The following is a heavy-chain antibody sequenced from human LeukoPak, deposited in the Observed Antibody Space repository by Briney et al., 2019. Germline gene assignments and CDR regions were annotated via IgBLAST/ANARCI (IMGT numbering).Heavy chain of an antibody. J-gene: IGHJ4*02. CDR3: AKEANNYGPVDY. CDR2: IGYDQSYK. V-gene: IGHV3-30*02. D-gene: IGHD5-18*01. Sequence: TGGSLRLSCAASGFTFDDYAMHWVRQAPGQGLEWVTFIGYDQSYKYYADSVKGRFTISRDNSKNTLYLVMNSLRTEDAAVYYCAKEANNYGPVDYWGQGTLVTVSS. CDR1: GFTFDDYA.